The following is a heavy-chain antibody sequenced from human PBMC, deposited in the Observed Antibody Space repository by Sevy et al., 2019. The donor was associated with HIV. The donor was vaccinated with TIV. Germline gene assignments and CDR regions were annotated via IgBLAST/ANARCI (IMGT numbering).Heavy chain of an antibody. J-gene: IGHJ5*02. V-gene: IGHV1-18*01. Sequence: ASVKVSCKASGYTFTSYGISWVRQAPVQGLEWMGWIRAYNGNTNYARKLQGRVTMTTDTSMRTAYMELRSLRSVDTAVYYCARVDCSGGSCYSGWFDPWGQGTLVTVSS. CDR2: IRAYNGNT. D-gene: IGHD2-15*01. CDR3: ARVDCSGGSCYSGWFDP. CDR1: GYTFTSYG.